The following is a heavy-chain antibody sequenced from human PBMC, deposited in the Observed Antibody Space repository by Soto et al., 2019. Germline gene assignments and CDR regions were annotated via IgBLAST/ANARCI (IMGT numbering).Heavy chain of an antibody. CDR3: ARDGGGSYPGDYYYYGMDV. Sequence: QVQLVQSGAEVKKPGASVKVSCKASGYTFTSYGISWVRQAPGQGLEWMGWISAYNGNTNYAQKLQGRVTMTTDTSTRTAYMELRSLRSDDTAVYYCARDGGGSYPGDYYYYGMDVWGQGTTVTVSS. V-gene: IGHV1-18*01. J-gene: IGHJ6*02. CDR2: ISAYNGNT. CDR1: GYTFTSYG. D-gene: IGHD1-26*01.